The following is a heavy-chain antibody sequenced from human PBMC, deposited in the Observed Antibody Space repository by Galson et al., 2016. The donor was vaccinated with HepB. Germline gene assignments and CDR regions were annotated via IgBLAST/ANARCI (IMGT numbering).Heavy chain of an antibody. V-gene: IGHV3-7*01. J-gene: IGHJ4*02. CDR3: VRDLDY. CDR2: IKQDGSEK. Sequence: SLRLSCAASAFTFSTYWMSWVRQAPGKGLEWVANIKQDGSEKVYVDSVKGRFTISRDNAKNSLYLHMNSLRADDTALDYCVRDLDYWGQGTLVTVSS. CDR1: AFTFSTYW.